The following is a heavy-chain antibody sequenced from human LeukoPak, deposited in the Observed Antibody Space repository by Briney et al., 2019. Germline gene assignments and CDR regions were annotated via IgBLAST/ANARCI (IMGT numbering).Heavy chain of an antibody. D-gene: IGHD3-10*01. Sequence: GESLRLSCEASGFTFTKFWMSWVRQAPGKGLVWVSRINSDGSRTNYVDSAKGRFTISRDNAKNTLFLQMNSLGAEDSAVYYCARGNFYSGSGSSPLDYWGQGTVVTVSS. J-gene: IGHJ4*02. CDR3: ARGNFYSGSGSSPLDY. CDR1: GFTFTKFW. CDR2: INSDGSRT. V-gene: IGHV3-74*01.